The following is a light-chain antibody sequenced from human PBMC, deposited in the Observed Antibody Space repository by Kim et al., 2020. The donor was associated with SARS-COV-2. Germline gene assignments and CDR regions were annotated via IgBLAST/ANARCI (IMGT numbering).Light chain of an antibody. J-gene: IGLJ2*01. V-gene: IGLV3-21*04. CDR3: QVWDSSSDHVV. Sequence: SYELTQPPSVSVAPGKTARITCGGNNIGSKSVHWYQQKAGQAPVLVIYYDSDRPSGIPERFSGSNSGNTATLTISRVEAGDEADYCCQVWDSSSDHVVFGGGTQLTVL. CDR1: NIGSKS. CDR2: YDS.